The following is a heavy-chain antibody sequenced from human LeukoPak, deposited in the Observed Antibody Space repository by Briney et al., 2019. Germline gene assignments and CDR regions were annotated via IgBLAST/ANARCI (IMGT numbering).Heavy chain of an antibody. J-gene: IGHJ4*02. CDR3: TRAGGYDNFLDY. CDR2: IRSKVHDSTP. CDR1: GFTFGEYG. D-gene: IGHD5-12*01. V-gene: IGHV3-49*04. Sequence: GESLKISCTTSGFTFGEYGFNWVRQAPGRGLEWVGFIRSKVHDSTPQYAASVKGRFTISRDDSKDIAYLQMNSLKTEDTAVSYCTRAGGYDNFLDYWGQGTPVTV.